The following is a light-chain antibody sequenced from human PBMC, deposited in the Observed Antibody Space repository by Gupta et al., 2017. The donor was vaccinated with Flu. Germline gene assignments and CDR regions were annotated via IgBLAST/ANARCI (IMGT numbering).Light chain of an antibody. Sequence: DIQMTQSPSTLSASVGDRITITCRASQTISIWLAWYQKKPGKVPKRLINKASNLETGVPPRFSGSGSGTEFTLTISGLQPDDFATYYCQQYPSYSYTFGQGTKLEI. J-gene: IGKJ2*01. CDR1: QTISIW. CDR3: QQYPSYSYT. V-gene: IGKV1-5*03. CDR2: KAS.